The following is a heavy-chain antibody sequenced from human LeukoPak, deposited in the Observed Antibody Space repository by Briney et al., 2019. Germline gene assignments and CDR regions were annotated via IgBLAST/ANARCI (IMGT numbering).Heavy chain of an antibody. CDR1: GFTFSTYW. J-gene: IGHJ4*02. V-gene: IGHV3-7*03. CDR3: ARAVTSTEGY. Sequence: GGSLRLSCAASGFTFSTYWMTWVRQAPGKGLEWLASLNEDGSEKYYVDSVKGRFTISRDNAHKTLYLEMKSLSAKDTAVYYCARAVTSTEGYWGQGTLVTVSS. CDR2: LNEDGSEK.